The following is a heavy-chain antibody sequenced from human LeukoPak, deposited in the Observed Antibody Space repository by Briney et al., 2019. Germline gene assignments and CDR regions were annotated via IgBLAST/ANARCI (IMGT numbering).Heavy chain of an antibody. CDR3: TTESYYYDSSGYFTPDY. CDR2: IKSKTDGGTT. V-gene: IGHV3-15*01. J-gene: IGHJ4*02. Sequence: GRSLRLSCAASGFTFSNAWMSWVRQAPGKGLEWVGRIKSKTDGGTTDYAAPVKGRFTISRDDSKNTLYLQMNSLKTEDTAVYYCTTESYYYDSSGYFTPDYWGQGTLVTVSS. CDR1: GFTFSNAW. D-gene: IGHD3-22*01.